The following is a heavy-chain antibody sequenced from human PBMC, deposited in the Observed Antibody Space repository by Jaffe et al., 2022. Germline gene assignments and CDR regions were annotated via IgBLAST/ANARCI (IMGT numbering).Heavy chain of an antibody. CDR1: GFTFDDYA. Sequence: EVQLVESGGGLVQPGRSLRLSCAASGFTFDDYAMHWVRQAPGKGLEWVSGISWNSGSIGYADSVKGRFTISRDNAKNSLYLQMNSLRAEDTALYYCAKEGDYGDRNPAYYFDYWGQGTLVTVSS. CDR3: AKEGDYGDRNPAYYFDY. D-gene: IGHD4-17*01. J-gene: IGHJ4*02. CDR2: ISWNSGSI. V-gene: IGHV3-9*01.